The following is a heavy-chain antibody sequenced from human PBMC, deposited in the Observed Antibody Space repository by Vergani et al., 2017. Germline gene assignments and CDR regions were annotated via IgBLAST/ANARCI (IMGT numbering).Heavy chain of an antibody. J-gene: IGHJ3*02. D-gene: IGHD1-26*01. Sequence: EVQLVESGGGLVQPGGSLRLSCAASGFTLSDHVMDWVRQGPGKGLEWVGRSRNKARSYTTEYSASVKGRFTISRDDSRNSLYLQMNSLKTEDTAVYYCARDSSGSYWSNAFDIWGQGTMVTVSS. CDR3: ARDSSGSYWSNAFDI. CDR1: GFTLSDHV. CDR2: SRNKARSYTT. V-gene: IGHV3-72*01.